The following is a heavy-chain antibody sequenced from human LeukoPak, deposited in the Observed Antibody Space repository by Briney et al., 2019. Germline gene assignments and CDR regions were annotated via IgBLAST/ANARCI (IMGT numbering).Heavy chain of an antibody. J-gene: IGHJ4*02. CDR2: IYYSGST. D-gene: IGHD6-6*01. CDR1: GGSISSSSYY. Sequence: SETLSLTCTVSGGSISSSSYYWGWIRQPPGKGLEWIGSIYYSGSTYYNPSLKSRVTISVDTSKNQFSLKLSSVTAADTAVYYCARLYVAARPESRGYYFDYWGQGTLVTVSS. V-gene: IGHV4-39*01. CDR3: ARLYVAARPESRGYYFDY.